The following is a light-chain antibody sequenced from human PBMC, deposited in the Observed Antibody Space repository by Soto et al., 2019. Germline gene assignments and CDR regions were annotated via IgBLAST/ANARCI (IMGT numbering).Light chain of an antibody. J-gene: IGKJ2*01. CDR1: QGISNY. CDR3: QQFNNYPRT. V-gene: IGKV1-9*01. CDR2: TAS. Sequence: DIQVTQSPSFLSASVGDRVAITCRASQGISNYLAWYQQKPGRAPKLLIYTASTLHSGVPSRFSGSGSGTEFTLTISSLQPEDFATYYCQQFNNYPRTFGQGTKLEIK.